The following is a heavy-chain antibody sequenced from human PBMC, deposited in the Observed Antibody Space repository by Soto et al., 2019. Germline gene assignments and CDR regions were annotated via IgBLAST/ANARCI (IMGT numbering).Heavy chain of an antibody. J-gene: IGHJ6*02. Sequence: SETLSLTCTVYGGSFSGYYWSWIRQPPGKGLEWIGYINYSGSTNYNPSLKSRVTISVDTSKNQFSLKLSSVTAADTAVYYCARGIEGWYQGRYYYGMDVWGQGTTVTVSS. CDR1: GGSFSGYY. V-gene: IGHV4-34*01. CDR3: ARGIEGWYQGRYYYGMDV. CDR2: INYSGST. D-gene: IGHD6-19*01.